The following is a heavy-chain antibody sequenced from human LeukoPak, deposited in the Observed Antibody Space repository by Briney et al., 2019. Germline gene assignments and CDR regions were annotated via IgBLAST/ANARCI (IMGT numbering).Heavy chain of an antibody. CDR3: ARVPYGSGTHFADY. CDR1: GFTFSSYW. J-gene: IGHJ4*02. CDR2: IKQDGSEK. Sequence: GGSLRLSCAASGFTFSSYWMSWVRQAPGKGLEWVANIKQDGSEKYYVDSVKGRFTISRDNAKNSLYLQMNSLRAEDTAVYYCARVPYGSGTHFADYWDQGTLVTVSS. D-gene: IGHD3-10*01. V-gene: IGHV3-7*03.